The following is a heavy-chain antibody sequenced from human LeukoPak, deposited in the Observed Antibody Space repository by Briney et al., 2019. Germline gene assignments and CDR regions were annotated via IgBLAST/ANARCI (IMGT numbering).Heavy chain of an antibody. V-gene: IGHV3-53*05. CDR1: GFTVSSNY. CDR3: AKTYYYGSGSYYPFDY. Sequence: GGSLRLSCAASGFTVSSNYMSWVRQAPGKGLEWVSVIYSGGTTNYADSVKGRFTISRDNSKNTLYLQMNSLRAEDTAVYYCAKTYYYGSGSYYPFDYWGQGTLVTVSS. D-gene: IGHD3-10*01. CDR2: IYSGGTT. J-gene: IGHJ4*02.